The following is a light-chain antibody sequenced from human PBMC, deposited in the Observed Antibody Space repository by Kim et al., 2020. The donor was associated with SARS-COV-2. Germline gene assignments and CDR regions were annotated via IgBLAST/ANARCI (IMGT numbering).Light chain of an antibody. CDR3: CSYAGSSTSYVV. J-gene: IGLJ2*01. Sequence: ITISCTGTSSEVGSDILVSWYQQHPGKAPKLMIYEGSKRPSGVSNRFSGSKSGITASLTISGLQAEDEADYYCCSYAGSSTSYVVFGGGTQLTVL. V-gene: IGLV2-23*01. CDR2: EGS. CDR1: SSEVGSDIL.